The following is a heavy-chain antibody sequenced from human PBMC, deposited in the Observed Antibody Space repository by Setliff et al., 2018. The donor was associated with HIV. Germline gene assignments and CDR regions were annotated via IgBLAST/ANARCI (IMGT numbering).Heavy chain of an antibody. CDR3: ASPYCSSPSCYVDYYYYGLDL. Sequence: PGGSLRLSCAASGFTFSDYYMSWIRQAPGKGLEWVSYISSSGSTIYYADSVKGRFTISRDNAKNSLYLQMNSLRAEDTAVYYCASPYCSSPSCYVDYYYYGLDLWGQGTTVTVSS. V-gene: IGHV3-11*04. D-gene: IGHD2-2*01. CDR1: GFTFSDYY. CDR2: ISSSGSTI. J-gene: IGHJ6*02.